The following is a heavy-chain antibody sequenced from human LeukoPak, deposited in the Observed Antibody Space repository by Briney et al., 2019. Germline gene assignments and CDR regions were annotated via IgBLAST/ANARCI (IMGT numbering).Heavy chain of an antibody. J-gene: IGHJ4*02. CDR1: GFTFSSYG. CDR3: ARDRHKYHYDGSGYPPH. Sequence: GGSLRLSCAASGFTFSSYGMSWVRQAPGKGLEWVSAISGSGGSTYYADSVKGRFTISRDNSKNSVYLQMNSLRAEDAAVYYCARDRHKYHYDGSGYPPHWGQGTLVTVSS. D-gene: IGHD3-22*01. CDR2: ISGSGGST. V-gene: IGHV3-23*01.